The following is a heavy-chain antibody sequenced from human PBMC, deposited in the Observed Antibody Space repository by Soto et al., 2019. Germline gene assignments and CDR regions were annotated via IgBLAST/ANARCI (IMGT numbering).Heavy chain of an antibody. J-gene: IGHJ4*02. CDR1: GFKFDDYM. D-gene: IGHD2-21*02. CDR2: ISSSSDKT. Sequence: GGSLRLSCEASGFKFDDYMMHWVRQAPGKGLQWVSYISSSSDKTYYADSVKGRFTVSRDNAKNALFLEMNSLRDDDTATYYCARLPKGSLVTAWGQGTRVTVSS. CDR3: ARLPKGSLVTA. V-gene: IGHV3-48*02.